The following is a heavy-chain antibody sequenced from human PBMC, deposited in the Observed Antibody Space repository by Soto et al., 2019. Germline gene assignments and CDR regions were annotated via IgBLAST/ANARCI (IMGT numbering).Heavy chain of an antibody. CDR2: TYYRSRWYN. Sequence: PSQTLSLTCAISGDSVSSDSAAWNWIRQSPSRGLEWLGRTYYRSRWYNDYEDSVKSRISVSPDTSKNQFSLQMKSVTPEDTAVYYCERVKGPGGRSAFDLWGQGTLVTVSS. CDR3: ERVKGPGGRSAFDL. V-gene: IGHV6-1*01. CDR1: GDSVSSDSAA. J-gene: IGHJ3*01. D-gene: IGHD2-15*01.